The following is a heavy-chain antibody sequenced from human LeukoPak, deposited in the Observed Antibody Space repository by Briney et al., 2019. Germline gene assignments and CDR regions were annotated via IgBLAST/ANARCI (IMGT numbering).Heavy chain of an antibody. D-gene: IGHD5-24*01. CDR1: GGSISSTLYY. CDR3: ARQRRGDGYNSMGGLIDY. CDR2: IYYSGTT. J-gene: IGHJ4*02. V-gene: IGHV4-39*01. Sequence: SETLSLTCTVSGGSISSTLYYWGWIRQPPGKGLEWIVNIYYSGTTYYNPSLKSRVTISVDTSKNQFSPNLNSVTAADSAVYYCARQRRGDGYNSMGGLIDYWGQGTLVTVSS.